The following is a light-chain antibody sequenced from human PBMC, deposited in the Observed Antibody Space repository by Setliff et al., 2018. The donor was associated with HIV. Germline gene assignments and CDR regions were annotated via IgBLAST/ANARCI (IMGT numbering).Light chain of an antibody. V-gene: IGLV1-40*01. CDR1: SSNIGAGYD. CDR2: DNS. Sequence: QSVLTQPPSVSGAPGQRVTISCTGSSSNIGAGYDVHWYQQLPGTAPKLLIYDNSNRPSGVPDRFSGSKSGTSASLAITGLQVEDEADYYCQSYGSSLSGSKVFGGGTKGTVL. CDR3: QSYGSSLSGSKV. J-gene: IGLJ2*01.